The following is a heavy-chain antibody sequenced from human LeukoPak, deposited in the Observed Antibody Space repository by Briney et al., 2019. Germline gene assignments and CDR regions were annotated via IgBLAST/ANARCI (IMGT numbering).Heavy chain of an antibody. CDR2: ISGNTGNT. J-gene: IGHJ4*02. CDR3: ARDNSGLEY. CDR1: GYTFINYH. V-gene: IGHV1-18*01. Sequence: GASVKVSCKASGYTFINYHISWVRQAPGQGLEWMGWISGNTGNTNYAQKLQGRVTMTTDTSTSTAYMELRSLRSDDTAVYYCARDNSGLEYWGQGTLVTVSS.